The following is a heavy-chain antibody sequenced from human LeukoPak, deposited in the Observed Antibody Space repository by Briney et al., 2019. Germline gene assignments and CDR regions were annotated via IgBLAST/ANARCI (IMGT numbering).Heavy chain of an antibody. J-gene: IGHJ4*02. CDR3: ANGFLGYCSGGSCYSDY. V-gene: IGHV3-30*18. Sequence: PGGSLRLSCAASGFTFSSYSMNWVRQAPGKGLEWVAVISYDGSNKYYADSVKGRFTISRDNSKNTLYLQMNSLRAEDTAVYYCANGFLGYCSGGSCYSDYWGQGTLVTVSS. CDR2: ISYDGSNK. D-gene: IGHD2-15*01. CDR1: GFTFSSYS.